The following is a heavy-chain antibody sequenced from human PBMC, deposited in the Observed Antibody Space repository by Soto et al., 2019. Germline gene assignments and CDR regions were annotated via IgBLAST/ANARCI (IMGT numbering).Heavy chain of an antibody. CDR1: GYTFTTSG. CDR3: ARQGSWPYYCYGLDV. Sequence: QVQLVQSGPEVRKPGASVKVSCEASGYTFTTSGISWVRQVPGQGLEWMGWISTYNGDTNSAQNFQGRVLMTADTSTGTAYMELMSLKSDDTAVYYCARQGSWPYYCYGLDVWGRGTIVTVSS. V-gene: IGHV1-18*01. D-gene: IGHD1-26*01. J-gene: IGHJ6*02. CDR2: ISTYNGDT.